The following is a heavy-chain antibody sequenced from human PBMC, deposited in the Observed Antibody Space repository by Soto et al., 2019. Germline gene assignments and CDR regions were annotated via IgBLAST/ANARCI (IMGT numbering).Heavy chain of an antibody. D-gene: IGHD6-6*01. CDR1: GGSISSYY. CDR3: ARGLATSIAARRPRNWFDP. CDR2: IYYSGST. J-gene: IGHJ5*02. V-gene: IGHV4-59*01. Sequence: SETLSLTCTVSGGSISSYYWSWIRQPPGKGLEWIGYIYYSGSTNYNPSLKSRVTISVDTSKNQFSLKLSSVTAADTAVYYCARGLATSIAARRPRNWFDPWGQGTLVTVSS.